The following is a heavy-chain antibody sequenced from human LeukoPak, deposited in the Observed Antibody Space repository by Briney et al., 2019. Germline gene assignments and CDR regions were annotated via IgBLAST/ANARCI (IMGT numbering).Heavy chain of an antibody. CDR2: ISSSSSYT. D-gene: IGHD1-1*01. V-gene: IGHV3-11*06. J-gene: IGHJ2*01. Sequence: GGSPRPSCAASGFTFSDYYMSWIRQAPGKGLEWVPYISSSSSYTNYADSVKGRFTISRDNAKSSLYLQMNSLRAEDTAVYYCARKETTYWYFDLWGRGTLVTVSS. CDR3: ARKETTYWYFDL. CDR1: GFTFSDYY.